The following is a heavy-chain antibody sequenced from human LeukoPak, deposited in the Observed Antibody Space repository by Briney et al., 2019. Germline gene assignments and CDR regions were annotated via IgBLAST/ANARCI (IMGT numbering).Heavy chain of an antibody. CDR1: DFSFITYA. Sequence: PRGSLRLSCAASDFSFITYAMSWVRQAPGKGLEWVSTISGGGDATYYADSVKGRFTISRDNSKNTLYLQMNSLRVEDTAVYYCARDSLMLRGPLVIYYFDFWGQGTLVTVSS. J-gene: IGHJ4*02. D-gene: IGHD3-10*01. CDR3: ARDSLMLRGPLVIYYFDF. V-gene: IGHV3-23*01. CDR2: ISGGGDAT.